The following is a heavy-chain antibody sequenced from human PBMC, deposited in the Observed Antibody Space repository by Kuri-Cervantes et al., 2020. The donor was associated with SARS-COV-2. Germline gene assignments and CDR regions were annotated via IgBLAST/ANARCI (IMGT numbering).Heavy chain of an antibody. CDR1: GFTFSSYS. V-gene: IGHV3-21*01. Sequence: GESLKISCAASGFTFSSYSMNWVRQAPGKGLEWVSSISSRSSYIYYADSVKGRFTISRDNAKNSLYLQMNSLRDEDTAVYYCARAAPGMDVWGQETTVTVSS. CDR3: ARAAPGMDV. J-gene: IGHJ6*02. CDR2: ISSRSSYI.